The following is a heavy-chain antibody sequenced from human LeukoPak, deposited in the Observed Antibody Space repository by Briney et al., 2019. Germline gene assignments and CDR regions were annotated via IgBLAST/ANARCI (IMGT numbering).Heavy chain of an antibody. V-gene: IGHV3-48*01. CDR1: GFTFSSYS. Sequence: PGGSLRLSCAASGFTFSSYSMNWVRQAPGKGLEWVSYISSSSSTIYYADSVKGRFTISRDNAKNSLYLQMNSLRAEDTAVYYCAREGLRGYSYGFDYWGQGTLVTVSS. J-gene: IGHJ4*02. CDR3: AREGLRGYSYGFDY. D-gene: IGHD5-18*01. CDR2: ISSSSSTI.